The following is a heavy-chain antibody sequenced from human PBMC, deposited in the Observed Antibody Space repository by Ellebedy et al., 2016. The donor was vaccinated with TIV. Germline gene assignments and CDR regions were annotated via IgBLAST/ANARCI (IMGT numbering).Heavy chain of an antibody. J-gene: IGHJ4*02. D-gene: IGHD5-12*01. CDR3: ARDLSGYDGYHFDH. V-gene: IGHV1-46*01. Sequence: AASVQVSCKASGYTFISYYIHWARQAPGQGLEWMGRINPNYDTTHYPQRFQGRVTMTKDTSTNTVYMEVSSLTSEDTAIYYCARDLSGYDGYHFDHWGQGTLVTVSS. CDR1: GYTFISYY. CDR2: INPNYDTT.